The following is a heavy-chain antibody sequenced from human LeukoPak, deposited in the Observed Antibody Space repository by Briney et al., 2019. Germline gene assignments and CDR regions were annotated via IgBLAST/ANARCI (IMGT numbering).Heavy chain of an antibody. J-gene: IGHJ6*02. D-gene: IGHD3-10*01. CDR2: IYHTGSI. CDR1: GYSISNGYY. CDR3: ARIGNYDSGSSIGMDV. Sequence: SETLSLTCTVSGYSISNGYYWGWIRQPPGKGLEWIGSIYHTGSISSNPSLKSRVTISVDTSKNQFSVNLSSVTAADTALYYCARIGNYDSGSSIGMDVWGQGATVTVSS. V-gene: IGHV4-38-2*02.